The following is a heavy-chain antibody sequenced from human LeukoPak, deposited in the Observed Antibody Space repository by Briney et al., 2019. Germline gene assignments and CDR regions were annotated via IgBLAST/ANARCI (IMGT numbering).Heavy chain of an antibody. CDR3: ARGRNDNGGMFFDS. J-gene: IGHJ4*02. CDR2: ISYSGYT. D-gene: IGHD4-23*01. Sequence: SETLSLTCTVSGGSIRSYYWSWIRQAPGKGLEWIGFISYSGYTSYSPSLKSRVATSVDTSKSQFSLRLSSLTAADTAIYYCARGRNDNGGMFFDSWAQGTLVTVSS. CDR1: GGSIRSYY. V-gene: IGHV4-59*01.